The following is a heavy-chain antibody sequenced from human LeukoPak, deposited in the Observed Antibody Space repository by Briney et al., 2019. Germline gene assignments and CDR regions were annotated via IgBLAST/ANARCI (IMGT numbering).Heavy chain of an antibody. CDR1: GFTVSSNY. CDR3: ARGLVGETGPSGARYYFDL. CDR2: IYSGGST. V-gene: IGHV3-53*01. Sequence: GGSLRLSCAASGFTVSSNYMSWVRQAPGKGLEWVSVIYSGGSTYYADSVKGRFTISRDNSKNALFLEMSSLRAEDTAVYYCARGLVGETGPSGARYYFDLWGQGTPVTVSS. J-gene: IGHJ4*02. D-gene: IGHD3-10*01.